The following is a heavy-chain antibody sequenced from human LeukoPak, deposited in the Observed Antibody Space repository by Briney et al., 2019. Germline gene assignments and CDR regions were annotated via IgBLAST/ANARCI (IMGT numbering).Heavy chain of an antibody. D-gene: IGHD2-2*01. Sequence: SETLSLTCTVSGGSISSSSYYWGWIRQPPGKGLEWIGSIYYSGSTYYNPSLKSRVTISVDTSKNQFSLKLSSVTAADTAVYYCARHRQRYCSSTSCYRGAPGWFDPWGQGTLVTVSS. J-gene: IGHJ5*02. CDR3: ARHRQRYCSSTSCYRGAPGWFDP. V-gene: IGHV4-39*01. CDR1: GGSISSSSYY. CDR2: IYYSGST.